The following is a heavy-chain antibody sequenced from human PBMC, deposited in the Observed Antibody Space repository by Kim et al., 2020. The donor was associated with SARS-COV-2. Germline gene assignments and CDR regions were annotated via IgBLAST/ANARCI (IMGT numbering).Heavy chain of an antibody. V-gene: IGHV5-10-1*01. J-gene: IGHJ6*02. Sequence: GESLKISCKGSGYSFTSYWISWVRQMPGKGLEWMGRIDPSDSYTNYSPSFQGHVTISADKSISTAYLQWSSLKASDTAMYYCAREGTVTPLKNYYYYGMDVWGQGTTVTVSS. CDR1: GYSFTSYW. CDR2: IDPSDSYT. CDR3: AREGTVTPLKNYYYYGMDV. D-gene: IGHD4-17*01.